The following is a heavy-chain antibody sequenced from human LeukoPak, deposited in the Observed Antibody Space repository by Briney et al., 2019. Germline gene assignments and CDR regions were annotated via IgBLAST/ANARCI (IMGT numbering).Heavy chain of an antibody. CDR2: ISYDGSDK. D-gene: IGHD3-22*01. J-gene: IGHJ4*02. CDR3: AKGIDSSGYWADY. Sequence: GGSLRLSCAASGFSFTNHGMHWVRQAPGKGLEWVALISYDGSDKNYAVSVKGRFTISRDNPKNTLYMQMNSLRAEDTAVYYCAKGIDSSGYWADYWGQGTLVTVSS. CDR1: GFSFTNHG. V-gene: IGHV3-30*18.